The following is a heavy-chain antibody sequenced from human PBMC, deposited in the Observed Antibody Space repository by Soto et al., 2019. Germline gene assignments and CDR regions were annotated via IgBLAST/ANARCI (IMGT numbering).Heavy chain of an antibody. V-gene: IGHV4-4*07. J-gene: IGHJ6*02. CDR1: GASIDSFY. Sequence: QMQLHESGPGLVKPSETLSLTCNVSGASIDSFYWSWIRQSAGKGLEWIGRVYSTGLATYNPALEGRVTISLDRSNNHLSLELKSVTAADTAVYFCARDLSGTGLDVWGRGTTVSVSS. CDR2: VYSTGLA. D-gene: IGHD1-26*01. CDR3: ARDLSGTGLDV.